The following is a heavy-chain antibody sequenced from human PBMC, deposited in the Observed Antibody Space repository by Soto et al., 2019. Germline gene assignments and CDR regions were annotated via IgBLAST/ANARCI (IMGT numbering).Heavy chain of an antibody. CDR3: AQDNADNYGRAPPPPGYYYGMDV. V-gene: IGHV3-30*18. Sequence: GGSLRLSCAASGFSFSDCGMHWVRQAPGKGLEWVAVISYDGSNKYYADSVKGRFTISRDNSKSTLYLQMNTLRAEDTALYYCAQDNADNYGRAPPPPGYYYGMDVWGQGATVEVSS. CDR1: GFSFSDCG. D-gene: IGHD3-10*01. J-gene: IGHJ6*02. CDR2: ISYDGSNK.